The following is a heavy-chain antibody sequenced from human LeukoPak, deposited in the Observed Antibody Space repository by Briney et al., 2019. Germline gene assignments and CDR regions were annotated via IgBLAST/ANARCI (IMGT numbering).Heavy chain of an antibody. Sequence: PGGSLRLSCAASGFTFSSYGMSWVRQAPGKGLEWVSGINWNGGSTGYADSVKGRFTISRDNAKNSLYLQMNSLRAEDTALYYCARVSTSFFLLDYWGQGTLVTVSS. D-gene: IGHD2-2*01. V-gene: IGHV3-20*04. CDR1: GFTFSSYG. CDR2: INWNGGST. CDR3: ARVSTSFFLLDY. J-gene: IGHJ4*02.